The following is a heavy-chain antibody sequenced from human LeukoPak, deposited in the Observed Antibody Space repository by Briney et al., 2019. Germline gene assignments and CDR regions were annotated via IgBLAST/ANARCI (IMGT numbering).Heavy chain of an antibody. Sequence: ASVKVSCKASGYTFTSYGISWVRQAPGQGLEWMGWISGYNANTNYAQKFQGRVTMTTDTSTTTAYMGLRSLRSDDTAVYYCARGMDYGDYVEYFHHWGQGTLVTVSS. V-gene: IGHV1-18*04. CDR1: GYTFTSYG. J-gene: IGHJ1*01. CDR3: ARGMDYGDYVEYFHH. D-gene: IGHD4-17*01. CDR2: ISGYNANT.